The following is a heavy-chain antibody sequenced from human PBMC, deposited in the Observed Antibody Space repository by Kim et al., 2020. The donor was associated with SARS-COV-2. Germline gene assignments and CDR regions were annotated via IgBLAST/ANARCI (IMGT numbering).Heavy chain of an antibody. CDR2: IYSGGNT. Sequence: GGSLRLSCAASGFTVSNTYMTWVRQAPGKGLEWVSSIYSGGNTYYADSVKGRFTISRDKSKNTLYLQMNSLRTEDTAVYYCARADDSSGYYSGPGGYWGQGTLVTVSS. CDR1: GFTVSNTY. J-gene: IGHJ4*02. V-gene: IGHV3-66*02. CDR3: ARADDSSGYYSGPGGY. D-gene: IGHD3-22*01.